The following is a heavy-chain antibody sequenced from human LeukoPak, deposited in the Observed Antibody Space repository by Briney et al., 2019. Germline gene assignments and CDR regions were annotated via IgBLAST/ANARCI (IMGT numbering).Heavy chain of an antibody. CDR2: IHNSGTT. CDR1: GGPFSGYF. D-gene: IGHD3-10*01. CDR3: ARRFYYNLGSFPFDF. J-gene: IGHJ4*02. V-gene: IGHV4-34*01. Sequence: SETLSLTCAVSGGPFSGYFWSWIRQPPGKGLEWIGEIHNSGTTNYNPSLNSRVTISEDTSKNQIYLNLRSVTAADTAVYYCARRFYYNLGSFPFDFWGQGTLVTVSS.